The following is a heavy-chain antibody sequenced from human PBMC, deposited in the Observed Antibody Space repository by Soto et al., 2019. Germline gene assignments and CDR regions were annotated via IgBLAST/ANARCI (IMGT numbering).Heavy chain of an antibody. D-gene: IGHD2-2*02. Sequence: GESLKISCKGSGYSFATYWIGWVRQMPGKGLEWMGIIYPGDSDTRYSPSFQGQVTMSADKSINTAYLQWRSLKASDTAMYYCATGGYCTTTTCYNFFDYWGQGSLVTVSS. V-gene: IGHV5-51*01. CDR2: IYPGDSDT. CDR3: ATGGYCTTTTCYNFFDY. J-gene: IGHJ4*02. CDR1: GYSFATYW.